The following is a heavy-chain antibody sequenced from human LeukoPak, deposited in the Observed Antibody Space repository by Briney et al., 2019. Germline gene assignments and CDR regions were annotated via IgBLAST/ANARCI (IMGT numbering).Heavy chain of an antibody. Sequence: GGSLRLSCVVSGFIFDDYYMSWIRQAPGKGLEWISYISGSDNTVFYADSVQGRFTISRDNTKNSLYLQMNSLRTEDTAVYYCARFYDFRHFDVWGRGTLVAVPS. CDR3: ARFYDFRHFDV. CDR1: GFIFDDYY. V-gene: IGHV3-11*04. D-gene: IGHD3-3*01. J-gene: IGHJ2*01. CDR2: ISGSDNTV.